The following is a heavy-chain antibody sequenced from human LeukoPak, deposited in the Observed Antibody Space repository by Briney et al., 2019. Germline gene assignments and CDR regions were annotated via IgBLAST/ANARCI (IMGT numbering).Heavy chain of an antibody. CDR3: GRDKGDGSYYGMDV. CDR1: GLTFSGYG. V-gene: IGHV3-21*01. CDR2: ISGRGGYI. Sequence: PGGSLRLSCAASGLTFSGYGMDWVRQAPGKGLEWVSSISGRGGYIFYADSVKGRFTISRDNAKNSLYLQMNSLRVEGTAVYYCGRDKGDGSYYGMDVWGQGTTVIVSS. J-gene: IGHJ6*02. D-gene: IGHD5-24*01.